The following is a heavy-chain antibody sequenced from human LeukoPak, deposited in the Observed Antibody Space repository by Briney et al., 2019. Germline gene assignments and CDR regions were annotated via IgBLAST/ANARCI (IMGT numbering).Heavy chain of an antibody. V-gene: IGHV3-21*01. CDR1: GFIFSAYT. D-gene: IGHD2-21*02. Sequence: GGSLRLSCAASGFIFSAYTMNWVRQAPGKGLEWVSAIGSSRSQIYYADSVKGRFTISRDNAKNSLYLQMDSLRAEDTAVYYCARGGTYCGGDCYGTNYWGQGTLVTVSS. J-gene: IGHJ4*02. CDR3: ARGGTYCGGDCYGTNY. CDR2: IGSSRSQI.